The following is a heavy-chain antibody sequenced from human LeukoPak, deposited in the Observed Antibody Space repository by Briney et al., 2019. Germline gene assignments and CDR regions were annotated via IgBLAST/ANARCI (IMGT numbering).Heavy chain of an antibody. D-gene: IGHD4-17*01. Sequence: PGGSLRLSCAGSGFTFSNYAMIWVRQAPGKGLEWVSAITGSGGNRFYAGSVKGRFTISRDNSKNTLYLQMSSLRGDDTAVYYCARDPNGDGIGAFDFHGWGQGIQVTVSS. CDR2: ITGSGGNR. CDR1: GFTFSNYA. V-gene: IGHV3-23*01. CDR3: ARDPNGDGIGAFDFHG. J-gene: IGHJ1*01.